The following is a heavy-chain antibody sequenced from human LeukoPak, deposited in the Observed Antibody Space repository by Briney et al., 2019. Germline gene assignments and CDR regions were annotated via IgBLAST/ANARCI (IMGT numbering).Heavy chain of an antibody. CDR3: ARGLRGSGSYHY. V-gene: IGHV3-30*04. CDR1: GFTSSTSA. CDR2: ISYDGSNK. J-gene: IGHJ4*02. Sequence: GGSLRLSCAASGFTSSTSALHWVRQAPGKGLEWVAFISYDGSNKDFAHSVKGRFTISRDKSKNTLYLQMNSLRAEDTAVYYCARGLRGSGSYHYWGQGTLVTVSS. D-gene: IGHD3-10*01.